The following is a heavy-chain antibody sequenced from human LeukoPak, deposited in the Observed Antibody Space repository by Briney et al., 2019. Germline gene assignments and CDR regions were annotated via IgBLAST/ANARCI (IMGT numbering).Heavy chain of an antibody. CDR1: GFTFSSYE. CDR3: ARVEIAVGTGAN. J-gene: IGHJ4*02. V-gene: IGHV3-48*03. CDR2: ISSSGSTI. Sequence: PGGSLRLSCAASGFTFSSYEMNWVRQAPGKGLEWVSYISSSGSTIYYADSVKGRFTISRDNAKNSLYLQMNSLRAEDTAVYYCARVEIAVGTGANWGQGTLVTVSS. D-gene: IGHD6-19*01.